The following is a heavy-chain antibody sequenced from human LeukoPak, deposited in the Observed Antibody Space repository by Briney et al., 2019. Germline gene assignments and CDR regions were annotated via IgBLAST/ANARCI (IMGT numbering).Heavy chain of an antibody. J-gene: IGHJ5*02. D-gene: IGHD2-2*01. V-gene: IGHV4-30-4*08. CDR1: GGSISSGDYY. CDR3: ASLSSSSTSPA. Sequence: SETLSLTCTVSGGSISSGDYYWSWIRQLPGKGLEWIGYIYYSGSTYYNPSLKSRVTISVDTSKNQFSLKLSSVTAADTAVYYCASLSSSSTSPAWGQGTLVTVSS. CDR2: IYYSGST.